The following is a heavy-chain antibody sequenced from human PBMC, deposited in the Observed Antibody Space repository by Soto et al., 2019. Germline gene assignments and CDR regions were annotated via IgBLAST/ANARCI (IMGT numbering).Heavy chain of an antibody. J-gene: IGHJ6*02. CDR2: LSYDGNTN. CDR1: VFTFINYA. V-gene: IGHV3-30-3*01. Sequence: PGWSLRLSCASSVFTFINYAMHWVRQVPGKGLEWLAVLSYDGNTNFYADSVKGRFTISRDNSKNTLSLQMSSLRPEDTAVYYCATENALLTYFGMDVWGQGTTVTVSS. D-gene: IGHD2-21*01. CDR3: ATENALLTYFGMDV.